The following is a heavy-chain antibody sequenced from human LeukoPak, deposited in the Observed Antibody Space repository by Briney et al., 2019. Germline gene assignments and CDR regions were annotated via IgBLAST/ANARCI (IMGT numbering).Heavy chain of an antibody. D-gene: IGHD6-6*01. Sequence: ATVKVSCKASGYTFTSYGISWVRQAPGQGLEWMGWISAYNGNTNYAQKLQGRVTMTTDTSTSTAYMELRSLRSDDTAVYYCASIPIAARRIDYWGQGTLVTVSS. V-gene: IGHV1-18*01. CDR2: ISAYNGNT. CDR1: GYTFTSYG. J-gene: IGHJ4*02. CDR3: ASIPIAARRIDY.